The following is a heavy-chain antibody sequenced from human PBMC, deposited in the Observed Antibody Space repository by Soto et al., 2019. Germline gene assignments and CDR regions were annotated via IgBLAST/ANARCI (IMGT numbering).Heavy chain of an antibody. CDR1: GFTFSSYA. D-gene: IGHD6-19*01. CDR3: AKDLDVYSGWYTGSVNWFDP. Sequence: HPGGSLRLSCAASGFTFSSYAMSWVRQAPGKGLEWVSAISGSGGSTYYADSVKGRFTISRDNSKNTLYLQMNSLRAEDTAVYYCAKDLDVYSGWYTGSVNWFDPWGQGTLVTVSS. J-gene: IGHJ5*02. V-gene: IGHV3-23*01. CDR2: ISGSGGST.